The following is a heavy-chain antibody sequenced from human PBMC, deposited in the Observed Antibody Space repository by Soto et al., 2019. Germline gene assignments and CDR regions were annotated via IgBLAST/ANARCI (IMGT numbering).Heavy chain of an antibody. CDR3: AQQSYVGGTYPLLVDY. D-gene: IGHD3-10*01. J-gene: IGHJ4*02. Sequence: EVQLLESGGGLVQPGGSLRLSCVASGFTFGTYAMSWVRQAPGKGLAWVSAISHTGITTYYADSVKARFTISRDNSKNTLYLQMNSLRAEDTAVYFCAQQSYVGGTYPLLVDYWGQGTLVTVSS. CDR1: GFTFGTYA. V-gene: IGHV3-23*01. CDR2: ISHTGITT.